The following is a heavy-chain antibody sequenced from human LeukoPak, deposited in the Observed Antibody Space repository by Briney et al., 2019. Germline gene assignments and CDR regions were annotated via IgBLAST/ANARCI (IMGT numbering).Heavy chain of an antibody. V-gene: IGHV3-7*01. CDR3: TQIYYDFWNGQGGFDY. CDR2: INEDGSEK. J-gene: IGHJ4*02. CDR1: EFSFETYW. D-gene: IGHD3-3*01. Sequence: GGSLRLSCVALEFSFETYWMSWVRQAPGKGPEWVANINEDGSEKHYVGSVRGRFTISRDNAKNSLYLQMNSLRAEDTAVYYCTQIYYDFWNGQGGFDYWGQGTLVTVSS.